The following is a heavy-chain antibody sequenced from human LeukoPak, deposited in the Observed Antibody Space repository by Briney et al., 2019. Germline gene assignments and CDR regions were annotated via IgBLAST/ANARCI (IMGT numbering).Heavy chain of an antibody. V-gene: IGHV4-61*02. D-gene: IGHD5-24*01. CDR3: ARDRTGWLQADY. CDR1: NDSISSGRYY. Sequence: SETLSLXCSVSNDSISSGRYYWIWIRQPAGKGLEWIGRIYTSGSTYYNPSLKSRVIISVDTSKNQFSLSLSSVTAADTAVYYCARDRTGWLQADYWGPGTLVTVSS. J-gene: IGHJ4*02. CDR2: IYTSGST.